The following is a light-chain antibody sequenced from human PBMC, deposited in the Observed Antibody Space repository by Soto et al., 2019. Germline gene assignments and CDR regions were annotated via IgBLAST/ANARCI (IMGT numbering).Light chain of an antibody. J-gene: IGLJ3*02. V-gene: IGLV2-11*01. Sequence: QSVLTQPASVSGSPGQSITISCTGTSSDVGGYDYVSWYQQHAGKAPKLMIFEVSNRPSGVPDRFSGSKSGNTASLTISGLQAEDEADYYCCSYAGSYTWVFGGGTKLTVL. CDR1: SSDVGGYDY. CDR2: EVS. CDR3: CSYAGSYTWV.